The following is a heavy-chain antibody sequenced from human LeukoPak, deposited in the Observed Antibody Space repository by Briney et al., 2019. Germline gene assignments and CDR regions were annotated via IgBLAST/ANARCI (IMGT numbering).Heavy chain of an antibody. Sequence: GGSLRLSCAASGFTFSSYWMSWVRQAPGKGLEWVANIKQDGSGKYYVDSVKGRFTISRDNAKNSLYLQMNSLRAEDTAVYYCAREDYGGNSGNFDYWGQGTPVTVSS. CDR2: IKQDGSGK. J-gene: IGHJ4*02. D-gene: IGHD4-23*01. CDR3: AREDYGGNSGNFDY. V-gene: IGHV3-7*01. CDR1: GFTFSSYW.